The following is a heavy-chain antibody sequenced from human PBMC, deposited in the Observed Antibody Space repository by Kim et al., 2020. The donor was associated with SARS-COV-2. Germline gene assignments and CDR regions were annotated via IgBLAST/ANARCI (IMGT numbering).Heavy chain of an antibody. D-gene: IGHD3-22*01. Sequence: SETLSLTCTVSGGSISSYYWTWMRQPPGKGLEWIGFFYDSGNINYNPSLKSRVSMSVDTSKNHFSLNLTSVTAADTAVYYCATYNGVYYYNLGQGTLVTVSS. CDR2: FYDSGNI. V-gene: IGHV4-59*13. CDR3: ATYNGVYYYN. CDR1: GGSISSYY. J-gene: IGHJ4*02.